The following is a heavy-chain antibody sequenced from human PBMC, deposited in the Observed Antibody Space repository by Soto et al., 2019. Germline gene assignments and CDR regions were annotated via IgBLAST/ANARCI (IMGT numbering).Heavy chain of an antibody. D-gene: IGHD3-10*01. CDR1: GYSFTTYG. CDR2: INGYGHGA. J-gene: IGHJ4*02. V-gene: IGHV1-18*01. CDR3: VRDLNGDFYY. Sequence: QVQLVQSGAEVRQPGASVKVSCKASGYSFTTYGMSWVRQAPGQGLEYMGWINGYGHGAKYVQRFQGRFSMTTDTSTNTVYMDFRSLTSDDTAVYYCVRDLNGDFYYWGQGTVVIVSP.